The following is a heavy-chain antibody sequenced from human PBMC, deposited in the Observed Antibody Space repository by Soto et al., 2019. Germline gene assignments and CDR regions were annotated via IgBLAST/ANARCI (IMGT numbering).Heavy chain of an antibody. J-gene: IGHJ3*02. CDR1: GFIFSDYG. Sequence: QEQLVESGGDVVQPGRSLRLSCAASGFIFSDYGLHWVRQAPGKGLEWVAVIWDDGIKKYYADSVKGLFTISRDNSENMMYLQMNSLRGEDTAVYYCVRGGKVAGALDIWGQGTMVTVFS. D-gene: IGHD3-16*01. V-gene: IGHV3-33*01. CDR3: VRGGKVAGALDI. CDR2: IWDDGIKK.